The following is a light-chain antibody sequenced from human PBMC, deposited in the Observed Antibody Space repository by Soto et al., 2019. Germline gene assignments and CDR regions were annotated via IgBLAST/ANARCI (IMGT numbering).Light chain of an antibody. CDR3: QQYNNWHRT. V-gene: IGKV3-15*01. Sequence: EIVMTQSPATLSVSPGERATLSCRASQSVGINVAWYQQKPGQAPRLLIYGASSRATGVPARFSGSGSGTEFTLTITSLQSEDSAVYFCQQYNNWHRTFDQGTKVDIK. J-gene: IGKJ1*01. CDR1: QSVGIN. CDR2: GAS.